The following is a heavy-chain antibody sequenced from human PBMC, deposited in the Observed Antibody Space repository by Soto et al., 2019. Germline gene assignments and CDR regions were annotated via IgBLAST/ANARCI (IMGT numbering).Heavy chain of an antibody. V-gene: IGHV1-8*01. J-gene: IGHJ4*02. Sequence: ASVKVSCKASGYTFPSYDIYWVRQATGQGLEWMGWMNPNTGNSGYAQKFQGRVTMTSDTSISTAHMELSSLRSEDTAVYYCARRAETNGWNGFGADKYYFDFWGQGTLVTVYS. CDR3: ARRAETNGWNGFGADKYYFDF. CDR2: MNPNTGNS. D-gene: IGHD1-1*01. CDR1: GYTFPSYD.